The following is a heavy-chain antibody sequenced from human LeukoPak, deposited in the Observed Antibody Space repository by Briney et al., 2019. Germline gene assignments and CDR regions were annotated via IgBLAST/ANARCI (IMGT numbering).Heavy chain of an antibody. CDR1: GYTLTELS. V-gene: IGHV1-24*01. D-gene: IGHD2-2*01. CDR2: FDPEDGET. CDR3: ATSIVVVPAALKRLFDY. J-gene: IGHJ4*02. Sequence: RASVKVSCKVSGYTLTELSMHWVRQAPGKGLEWMGGFDPEDGETIYAQKFQGRVTMTEDTSTDTAYMELSSLRSEDTAVYYCATSIVVVPAALKRLFDYWGQGTLATVSS.